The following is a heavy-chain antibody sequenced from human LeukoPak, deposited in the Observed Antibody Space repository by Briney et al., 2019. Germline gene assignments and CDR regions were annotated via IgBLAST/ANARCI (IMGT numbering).Heavy chain of an antibody. Sequence: SQTHSPVCAVYGVSLSSFLLSCIRQPPGKGLEWIGEINHSGSTNYKPSLKSRVTISVDTSKNQFFLKLSSVTAADTAVFLCTGPRGPKPDYWGQGILVTVSS. CDR1: GVSLSSFL. CDR3: TGPRGPKPDY. J-gene: IGHJ4*02. V-gene: IGHV4-34*01. CDR2: INHSGST. D-gene: IGHD2-8*02.